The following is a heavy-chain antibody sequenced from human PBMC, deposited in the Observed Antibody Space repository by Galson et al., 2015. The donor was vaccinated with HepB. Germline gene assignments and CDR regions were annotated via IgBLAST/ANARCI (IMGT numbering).Heavy chain of an antibody. J-gene: IGHJ4*02. CDR1: GFYFSSYS. CDR2: ITTYNYK. V-gene: IGHV3-21*01. CDR3: ARVFDDYGPPNY. Sequence: SLRLSCAASGFYFSSYSMTCVRQAPGKGLEWVSSITTYNYKYQADSLKGRFTIYRDNAKNSLYLQMNSLRAEDTAVYYCARVFDDYGPPNYWGQGTLVTVSS. D-gene: IGHD4-17*01.